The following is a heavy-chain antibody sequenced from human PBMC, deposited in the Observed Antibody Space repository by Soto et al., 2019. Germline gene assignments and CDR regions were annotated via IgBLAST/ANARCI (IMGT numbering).Heavy chain of an antibody. CDR3: ARAGGPFFYDSSGYCFDY. CDR2: IIPIFGTA. Sequence: QVQLVQSGAEVKKPGSSVKVSCKASGGTFSSYAISWVRQAPGQGLEWMGGIIPIFGTANYAQKFQGRVTITADESTSTAYMELSSLRSEDTAVYYFARAGGPFFYDSSGYCFDYWGQGTLVTVSS. J-gene: IGHJ4*02. D-gene: IGHD3-22*01. CDR1: GGTFSSYA. V-gene: IGHV1-69*01.